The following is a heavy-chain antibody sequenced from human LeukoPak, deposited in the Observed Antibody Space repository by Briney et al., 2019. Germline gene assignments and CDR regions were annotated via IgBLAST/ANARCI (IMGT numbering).Heavy chain of an antibody. J-gene: IGHJ4*02. CDR2: INHSGST. Sequence: SETLSLTCAVYGGSFSGYYWSWIRQPPGKGLEWIGEINHSGSTNYNPSLKSRVTISLDKSKNQFSLKLSSVTAADTAVYYCANIQGSYYDWGQGTLVTVSS. CDR3: ANIQGSYYD. D-gene: IGHD3-10*01. CDR1: GGSFSGYY. V-gene: IGHV4-34*01.